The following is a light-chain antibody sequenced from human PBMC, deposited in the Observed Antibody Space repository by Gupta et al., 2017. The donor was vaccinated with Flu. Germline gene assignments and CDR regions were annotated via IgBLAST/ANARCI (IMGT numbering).Light chain of an antibody. CDR2: AAS. Sequence: AIQMTQSPSSLSASVGDRVTITCRASQGIRNDLGWYQQKPGKAPKLLIYAASSVQSGVPSRFSGSGSGTDFTLTISSLQPEDFANYYCQQQNNSPVTFGRGTKVEIK. V-gene: IGKV1-6*01. CDR1: QGIRND. J-gene: IGKJ4*01. CDR3: QQQNNSPVT.